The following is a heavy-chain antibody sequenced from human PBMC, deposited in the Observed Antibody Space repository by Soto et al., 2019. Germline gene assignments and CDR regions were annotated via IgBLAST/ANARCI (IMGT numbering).Heavy chain of an antibody. V-gene: IGHV4-4*02. D-gene: IGHD2-21*02. Sequence: SEALSLTCGVSGGTVASSHWWSWVRQSPGRGLEWIGNVYHTGDTNFNPSLQSRVTFSVDESNNQFSLRLTSVTAADTAVYFCAREIVTAGGNNYFDPWGPGTLVTVSS. CDR2: VYHTGDT. CDR1: GGTVASSHW. J-gene: IGHJ5*02. CDR3: AREIVTAGGNNYFDP.